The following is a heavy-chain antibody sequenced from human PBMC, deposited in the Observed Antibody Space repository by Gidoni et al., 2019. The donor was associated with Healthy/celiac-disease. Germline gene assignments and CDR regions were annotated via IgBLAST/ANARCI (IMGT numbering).Heavy chain of an antibody. CDR2: IYHSGST. CDR1: GGSISSSNW. CDR3: ARDLNYYDSSGTNYYYYMDV. Sequence: QVQLQESGPGLVKPSGTLSLTCAVSGGSISSSNWWSWVRQPPGKGLEWIGEIYHSGSTNYNPSLKSRVTISVDKSKNQFSLKLSSVTAADTAVYYCARDLNYYDSSGTNYYYYMDVWGKGTTVTVSS. V-gene: IGHV4-4*02. D-gene: IGHD3-22*01. J-gene: IGHJ6*03.